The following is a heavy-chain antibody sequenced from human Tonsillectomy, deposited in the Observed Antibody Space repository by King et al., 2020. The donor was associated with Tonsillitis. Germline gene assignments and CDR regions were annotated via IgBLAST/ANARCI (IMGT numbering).Heavy chain of an antibody. J-gene: IGHJ4*02. V-gene: IGHV4-39*01. D-gene: IGHD1-26*01. Sequence: QMQLQESGPGLVKPSETLSLTCTVSGGSISSSSYYWGWIRQPPGKGLEWIGSIYYSGSTYYNPSLKSRVTISVDTSKNQFSLKLSSVTAADTVVYYCARHLYGRSYFYFDYWGQGTLVTVSS. CDR3: ARHLYGRSYFYFDY. CDR2: IYYSGST. CDR1: GGSISSSSYY.